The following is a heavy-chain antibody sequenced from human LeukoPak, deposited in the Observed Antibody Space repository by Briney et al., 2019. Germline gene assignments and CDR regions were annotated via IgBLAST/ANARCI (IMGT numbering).Heavy chain of an antibody. V-gene: IGHV3-30*18. J-gene: IGHJ6*04. CDR3: AKGGKYYFDYSMDV. CDR1: GFTFSSYG. Sequence: PGGSLRLSCAASGFTFSSYGMHWVRQAPGKGLEWVAVISYDGSNKYYADSVKGRFTISRDNSKNTLYLQMNSLRAEDTAVYYCAKGGKYYFDYSMDVWGKGTTVTVSS. CDR2: ISYDGSNK. D-gene: IGHD3-16*01.